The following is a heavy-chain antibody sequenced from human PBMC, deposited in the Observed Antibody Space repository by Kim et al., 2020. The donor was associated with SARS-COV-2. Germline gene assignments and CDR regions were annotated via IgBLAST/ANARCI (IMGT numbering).Heavy chain of an antibody. CDR1: GGSISSYY. Sequence: SETLSLTCTVSGGSISSYYWSWIRQPPGKGLEWIGYIYYSGSTNYNPSVQSRVTISVDTSKNQFSLKLSSVTAADTAVYFCARLPPYLWELPYYGMDVWG. V-gene: IGHV4-59*08. CDR2: IYYSGST. J-gene: IGHJ6*01. D-gene: IGHD1-26*01. CDR3: ARLPPYLWELPYYGMDV.